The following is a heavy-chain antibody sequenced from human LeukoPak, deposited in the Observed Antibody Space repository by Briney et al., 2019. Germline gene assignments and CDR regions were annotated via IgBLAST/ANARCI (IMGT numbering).Heavy chain of an antibody. Sequence: GASVKVSCKASGYTFTAYYMHWVRQAPRQGLEWMGWINPNTGDTNYAQNFQGRVTMNRDTSISTAYMELSSLRSDDTAVYYCARSADGYTCGHFDFWGQGTLVTVSS. CDR3: ARSADGYTCGHFDF. D-gene: IGHD5-18*01. V-gene: IGHV1-2*02. CDR2: INPNTGDT. CDR1: GYTFTAYY. J-gene: IGHJ4*02.